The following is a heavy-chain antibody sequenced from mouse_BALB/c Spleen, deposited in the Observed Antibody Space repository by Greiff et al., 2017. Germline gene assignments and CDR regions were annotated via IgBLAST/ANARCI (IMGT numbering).Heavy chain of an antibody. J-gene: IGHJ2*01. CDR1: GFTSSSYA. CDR2: ISSGGST. D-gene: IGHD1-1*01. V-gene: IGHV5-6-5*01. Sequence: EVMLVESGGGLVKPGGSLKLSCAASGFTSSSYAMSWVRQTPEKRLEWVASISSGGSTYYPDSVKGRFTISRDNARNILYLQMSSLRSEDTAMYYCARGYYGSSDYWGQGTTLTVSS. CDR3: ARGYYGSSDY.